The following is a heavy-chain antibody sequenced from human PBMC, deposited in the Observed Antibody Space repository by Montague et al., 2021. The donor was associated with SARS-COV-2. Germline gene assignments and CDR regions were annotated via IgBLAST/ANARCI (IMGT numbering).Heavy chain of an antibody. Sequence: QSGAEVKTPGESLKISCKGSGYSFSTFWIGWVRQMPGKGLEWMGMIYPGDSKTRYTASFRGQVTISADRSTSTAYLPWDSLEASDTAIYYCAKYGPSGDYFKFGMDVWGPGTTVTVSS. J-gene: IGHJ6*02. CDR1: GYSFSTFW. CDR3: AKYGPSGDYFKFGMDV. V-gene: IGHV5-51*01. D-gene: IGHD1-26*01. CDR2: IYPGDSKT.